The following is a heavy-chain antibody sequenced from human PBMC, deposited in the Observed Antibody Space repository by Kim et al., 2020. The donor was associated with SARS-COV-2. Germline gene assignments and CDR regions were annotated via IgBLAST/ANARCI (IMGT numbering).Heavy chain of an antibody. CDR1: GYTFTGYY. Sequence: ASVKVSCKASGYTFTGYYMHWVRQAPGQGLEWMGRINPNSGGTNYAQKFQGRVTMTRDTSISTAYMELSRLRSDDTAVYYCARDRGDYYGMDVWGQGTTVTVSS. V-gene: IGHV1-2*06. J-gene: IGHJ6*02. CDR3: ARDRGDYYGMDV. CDR2: INPNSGGT.